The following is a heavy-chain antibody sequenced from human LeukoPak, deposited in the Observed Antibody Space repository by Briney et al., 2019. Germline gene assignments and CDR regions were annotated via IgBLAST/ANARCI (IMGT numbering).Heavy chain of an antibody. D-gene: IGHD2-8*01. CDR1: GYTFTGYY. Sequence: GASVKVSCKASGYTFTGYYMHWVRQAPGQGLEWMGRIIPILGIANYAQKFQGRVTITADKSTSTAYMELSSLRSEDTAVYYCARVEGGEYCTNGVCYGGSFDYWGQGTLVTVSS. CDR3: ARVEGGEYCTNGVCYGGSFDY. V-gene: IGHV1-69*04. J-gene: IGHJ4*02. CDR2: IIPILGIA.